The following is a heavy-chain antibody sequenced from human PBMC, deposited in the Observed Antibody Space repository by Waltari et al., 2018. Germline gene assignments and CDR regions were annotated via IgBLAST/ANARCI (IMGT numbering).Heavy chain of an antibody. V-gene: IGHV4-38-2*02. CDR3: ARDRGDCSGGSCYSDAFDI. CDR1: GYSISSGYY. Sequence: QVQLQESGPGLVKPSETLSLTCAVSGYSISSGYYWGWIRQPPGKGLAWSGGIYHSGSNYYNPSLKSRVTISVDTSKNQFSLKLSAVTAADTAVYYCARDRGDCSGGSCYSDAFDIWGQGTMVTVSS. CDR2: IYHSGSN. D-gene: IGHD2-15*01. J-gene: IGHJ3*02.